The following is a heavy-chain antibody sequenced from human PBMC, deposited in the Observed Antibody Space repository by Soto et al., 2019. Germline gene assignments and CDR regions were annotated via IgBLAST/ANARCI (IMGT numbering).Heavy chain of an antibody. J-gene: IGHJ4*02. CDR1: GDSVSSNSAA. Sequence: PSQTLSLTCGISGDSVSSNSAAWNWIRQSPSRVLEWLGRTYYRSKWINNYALSVKSRITINPDTSKNQSSLQLNSVTPADTAVYYCARGDQGFDYWGQGTLVTVSS. D-gene: IGHD3-16*01. V-gene: IGHV6-1*01. CDR3: ARGDQGFDY. CDR2: TYYRSKWIN.